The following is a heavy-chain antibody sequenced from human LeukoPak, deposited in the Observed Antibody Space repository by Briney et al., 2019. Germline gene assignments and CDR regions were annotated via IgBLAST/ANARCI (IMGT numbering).Heavy chain of an antibody. CDR1: GDSVSSNSAA. Sequence: SQTLSLTCAISGDSVSSNSAAWNWIRQSPSRGLEWLGRTYYRSKWYNDYAVSVKSRITINPDTSKNQFSLQLNSVTPEDTAVYYCARESSGWYSLRYYYYYYMDVWGKGTTVTISS. V-gene: IGHV6-1*01. CDR3: ARESSGWYSLRYYYYYYMDV. CDR2: TYYRSKWYN. D-gene: IGHD6-19*01. J-gene: IGHJ6*03.